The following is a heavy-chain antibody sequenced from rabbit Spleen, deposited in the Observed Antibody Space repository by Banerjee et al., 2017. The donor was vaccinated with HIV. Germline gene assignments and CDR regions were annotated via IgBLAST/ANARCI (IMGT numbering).Heavy chain of an antibody. V-gene: IGHV1S45*01. J-gene: IGHJ3*01. CDR3: ARSAGGVVNRVYVIPSQLGL. D-gene: IGHD1-1*01. CDR1: GIDFSTYYY. CDR2: TYTGNGVI. Sequence: QEQLVESGGDLVKPGASLTLTCTASGIDFSTYYYMCWVRQAPGKGLEWIACTYTGNGVIVYASWAKGRLTISKTSSTTVTLQMTSLTAADTATYFCARSAGGVVNRVYVIPSQLGLWGPGTLVTVS.